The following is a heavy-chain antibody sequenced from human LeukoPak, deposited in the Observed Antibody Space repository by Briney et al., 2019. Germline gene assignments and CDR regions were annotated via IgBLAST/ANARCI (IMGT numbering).Heavy chain of an antibody. CDR1: GDSVTTYY. Sequence: SETLSLTCTVSGDSVTTYYWSWIRQPPGKGLEWLGYVYYSGSTYYNPSLKSRVTVSVDTSKNQFSLKLSSVTAADTAVYYCARGFVNDYVWGSYRSPHSFFDYWGQGTLVTASS. J-gene: IGHJ4*02. V-gene: IGHV4-59*08. D-gene: IGHD3-16*02. CDR2: VYYSGST. CDR3: ARGFVNDYVWGSYRSPHSFFDY.